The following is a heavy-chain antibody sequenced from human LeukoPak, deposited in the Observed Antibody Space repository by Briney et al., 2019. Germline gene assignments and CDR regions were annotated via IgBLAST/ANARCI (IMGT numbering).Heavy chain of an antibody. CDR3: AKSGSGSYLDY. V-gene: IGHV3-23*01. CDR1: GFTFSSYV. Sequence: GGSLRLSCAASGFTFSSYVMSWVRQAPGKGLEWVSGISNSGGNTYYADSVKGRFTISRDNSKNTVYLQMNSLRVEDTAKYYCAKSGSGSYLDYWGQGTLVPVSS. D-gene: IGHD1-26*01. J-gene: IGHJ4*02. CDR2: ISNSGGNT.